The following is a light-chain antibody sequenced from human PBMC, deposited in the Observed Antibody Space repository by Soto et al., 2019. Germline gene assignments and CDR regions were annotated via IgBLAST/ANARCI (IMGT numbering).Light chain of an antibody. CDR2: EVS. Sequence: QSVLTQPASVSGSPGQSITSSCTGTSSDVGGYNYVSWHQQHPGKAPILIIYEVSNRPSGISNRFSGSESGSTASLTISGLQPEDEADYYCSSYTSTSTLYVFGTGTKVTVL. J-gene: IGLJ1*01. CDR3: SSYTSTSTLYV. V-gene: IGLV2-14*03. CDR1: SSDVGGYNY.